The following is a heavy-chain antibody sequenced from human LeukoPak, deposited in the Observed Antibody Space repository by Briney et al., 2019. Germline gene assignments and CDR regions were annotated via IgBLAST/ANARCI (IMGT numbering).Heavy chain of an antibody. D-gene: IGHD1-26*01. CDR1: GFTLSSYS. J-gene: IGHJ2*01. Sequence: TGGSLRLSCAGSGFTLSSYSMNWVRQAPGKGLEWVSSITSSNNYIYYADSMKGRFTISRDNAKNSLYLQMNSLRAEDTAVYYCVTTWGAHHWYFDLWGRGALVTVSS. CDR2: ITSSNNYI. CDR3: VTTWGAHHWYFDL. V-gene: IGHV3-21*01.